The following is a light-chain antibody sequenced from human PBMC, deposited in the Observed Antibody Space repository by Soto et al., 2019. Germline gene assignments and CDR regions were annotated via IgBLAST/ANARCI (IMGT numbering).Light chain of an antibody. J-gene: IGLJ2*01. CDR1: SSDVGGYNY. CDR2: DVS. V-gene: IGLV2-14*01. CDR3: SSYTSGSTHVV. Sequence: QSALTQPASVSGSPGQSITISCTGTSSDVGGYNYVSWYQQHPGKAPKLMIYDVSNRPSGVSNRFSGSKSGNTASLTISGRQAEDEADYYCSSYTSGSTHVVFGGGTKLTVL.